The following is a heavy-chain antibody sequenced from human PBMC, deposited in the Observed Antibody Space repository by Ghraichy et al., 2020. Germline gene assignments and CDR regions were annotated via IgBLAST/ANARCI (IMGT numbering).Heavy chain of an antibody. Sequence: GGSLRLSCAASGFTFSSYAMHWVRQAPGKGLEWVAVISYDGSNKYYADSVKGRFTISRDNSKNTLYLQMNSLRAEDTAVYYCARDFDIVVVPAAKGVDYWGQGTLVTVSS. CDR3: ARDFDIVVVPAAKGVDY. CDR2: ISYDGSNK. CDR1: GFTFSSYA. V-gene: IGHV3-30-3*01. D-gene: IGHD2-2*01. J-gene: IGHJ4*02.